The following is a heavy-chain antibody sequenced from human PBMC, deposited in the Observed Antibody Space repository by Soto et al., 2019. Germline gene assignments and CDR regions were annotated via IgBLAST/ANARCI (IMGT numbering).Heavy chain of an antibody. CDR3: ARTPLWFGDDSNAFDI. CDR1: GGSISSGGYY. CDR2: IYYSGST. J-gene: IGHJ3*02. Sequence: SETLSVTCTVSGGSISSGGYYWIWIRQHPGKGLEWIGYIYYSGSTYYNPSLKSRVTISVDTSKNQFSLKLSSVTAADTAVYYCARTPLWFGDDSNAFDIWGQGTMVTVSS. D-gene: IGHD3-10*01. V-gene: IGHV4-31*03.